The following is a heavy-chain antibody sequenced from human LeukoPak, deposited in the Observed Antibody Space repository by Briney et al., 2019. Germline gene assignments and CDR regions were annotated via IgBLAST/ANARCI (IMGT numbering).Heavy chain of an antibody. CDR1: GFTFSSYE. CDR2: IRFDGSDE. D-gene: IGHD2-15*01. J-gene: IGHJ4*02. CDR3: AKDRRGSCNAGSCYCCDY. V-gene: IGHV3-30*02. Sequence: GGSLRLSCAASGFTFSSYEMNWVRQAPGKGLEWVAFIRFDGSDEHYADSVKGRFTISRDNSKNTLYLQMNSLRAEDTAVYYCAKDRRGSCNAGSCYCCDYWGRGALVTVSS.